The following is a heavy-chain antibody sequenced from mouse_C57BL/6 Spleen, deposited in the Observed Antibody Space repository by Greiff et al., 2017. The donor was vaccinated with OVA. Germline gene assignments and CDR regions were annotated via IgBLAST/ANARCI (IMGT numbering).Heavy chain of an antibody. CDR3: TFRGPFDY. Sequence: VQLQQSGARLVGPGASVKCSCTASGLTFKENLMYWVKQRPEQGLEWIGWIDPENGDTEYASKFQGKATITADTSSNTAYLQLSSLTSEDTAVYYCTFRGPFDYWGQGTTLTVSS. CDR1: GLTFKENL. D-gene: IGHD3-3*01. V-gene: IGHV14-4*01. CDR2: IDPENGDT. J-gene: IGHJ2*01.